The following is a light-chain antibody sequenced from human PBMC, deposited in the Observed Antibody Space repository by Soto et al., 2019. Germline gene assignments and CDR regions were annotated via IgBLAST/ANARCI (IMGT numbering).Light chain of an antibody. CDR2: NNN. Sequence: QSMVTQPPSASGTPGQRVTISCSGSSSNIGSNTVTWYQHLPGTAPKLLIYNNNQRPSGVPDRFSGSKSATSASLAITGLKSEDAADYYCAAWDDSLSGVVFGGGTQLTVL. V-gene: IGLV1-44*01. CDR1: SSNIGSNT. CDR3: AAWDDSLSGVV. J-gene: IGLJ2*01.